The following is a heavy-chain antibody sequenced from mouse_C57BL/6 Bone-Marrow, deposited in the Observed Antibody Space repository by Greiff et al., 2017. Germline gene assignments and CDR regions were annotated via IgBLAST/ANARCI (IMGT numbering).Heavy chain of an antibody. Sequence: VQLQQSGPVLVKPGASVKMSCKASGYTFTDYYMNWVKQSHGKSLEWIGVINPYNGGTSYNQKFKGKATLTVDKSSSTAYMELNSLTSEDSAVYYCARVRAYYSNSYYFDYWGQGTTLTVSS. CDR1: GYTFTDYY. CDR2: INPYNGGT. D-gene: IGHD2-5*01. V-gene: IGHV1-19*01. CDR3: ARVRAYYSNSYYFDY. J-gene: IGHJ2*01.